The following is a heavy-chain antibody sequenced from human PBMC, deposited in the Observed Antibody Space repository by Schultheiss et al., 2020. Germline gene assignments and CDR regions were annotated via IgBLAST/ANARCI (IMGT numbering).Heavy chain of an antibody. Sequence: ASVKVSCKASGYTFTSYYIHWVRQAPGQGLEWMGWISPNSGGTNYAQKFQGRVTMTRDTSISTAYMELSRLRSDDTAVYYCARDIYCTNGVCSAAVDYWGQGTLVTVSS. CDR1: GYTFTSYY. D-gene: IGHD2-8*01. V-gene: IGHV1-2*02. CDR2: ISPNSGGT. CDR3: ARDIYCTNGVCSAAVDY. J-gene: IGHJ4*02.